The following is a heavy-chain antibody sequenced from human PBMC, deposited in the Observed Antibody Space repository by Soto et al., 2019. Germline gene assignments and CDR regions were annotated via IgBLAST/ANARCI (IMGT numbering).Heavy chain of an antibody. CDR1: GFSVGNNY. D-gene: IGHD6-13*01. J-gene: IGHJ4*02. CDR3: ARDGPGMAASGGSHA. Sequence: EVQLVESGGGLIQPGGSLRLSCAASGFSVGNNYMIWFRQAPGKGLEWVSSIYSGGSTDYTDSVKGRFTITRDNSNNTLYLQMNNLRAEYTARYYCARDGPGMAASGGSHAGGRGTLVTVSS. V-gene: IGHV3-53*01. CDR2: IYSGGST.